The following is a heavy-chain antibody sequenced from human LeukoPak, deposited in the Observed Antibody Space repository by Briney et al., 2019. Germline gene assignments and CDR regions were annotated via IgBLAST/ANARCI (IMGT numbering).Heavy chain of an antibody. CDR1: GGSISSSSYY. J-gene: IGHJ4*02. D-gene: IGHD6-19*01. V-gene: IGHV4-39*01. Sequence: PSETLSLTCTVSGGSISSSSYYWGWIRQPPGKGLQWIGTVYYRGSTYYNPSLKSRVTISVDTSKSQFSLKLSSVTAADTAVYYCARGERYSSGWYGEYYFDYWGQGTLVTVSS. CDR3: ARGERYSSGWYGEYYFDY. CDR2: VYYRGST.